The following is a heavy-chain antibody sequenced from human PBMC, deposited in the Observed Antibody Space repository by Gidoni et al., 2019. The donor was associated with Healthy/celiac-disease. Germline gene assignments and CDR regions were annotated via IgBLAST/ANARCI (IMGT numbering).Heavy chain of an antibody. CDR3: ARGGCSSTSCLYYYYMDV. V-gene: IGHV1-69*01. CDR1: GGTFSSYA. Sequence: QVQLVQSGAEVKKPGSSVKVSCKASGGTFSSYAISWVRQAPGQGLEWMGGIIPIFGTANYAQKFQGRVTITADESTSTAYMELSSLRSEDTAVYYCARGGCSSTSCLYYYYMDVWGKGTTVTVSS. D-gene: IGHD2-2*01. CDR2: IIPIFGTA. J-gene: IGHJ6*03.